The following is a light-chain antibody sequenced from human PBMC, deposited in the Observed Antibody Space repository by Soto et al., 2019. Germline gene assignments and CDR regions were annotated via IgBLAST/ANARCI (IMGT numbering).Light chain of an antibody. CDR2: VGTGGIVG. V-gene: IGLV9-49*01. Sequence: QSVLTQPPSASASLGASVTLTCTLSSGYSNYKVDWYQQRPGKGPRFVMRVGTGGIVGSKGDGIPDRFSVLGSGLNRDLTITNIQEEDESDYHCGADHGSGSNFVYEVFGGGTKLNVL. J-gene: IGLJ2*01. CDR3: GADHGSGSNFVYEV. CDR1: SGYSNYK.